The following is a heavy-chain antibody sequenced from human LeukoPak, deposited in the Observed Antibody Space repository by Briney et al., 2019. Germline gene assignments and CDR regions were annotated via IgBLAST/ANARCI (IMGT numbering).Heavy chain of an antibody. V-gene: IGHV3-30-3*01. CDR2: ISYDGANK. D-gene: IGHD1-1*01. CDR1: GFIFSDSA. J-gene: IGHJ4*02. CDR3: ASDRTLNALLAS. Sequence: GGSLRLSCAASGFIFSDSAFHWVRQAPGKGLEWVALISYDGANKDYSDSVKGRFTISRDNSKKMVFLQMTSLSPEDSAMSFCASDRTLNALLASWGQGTLVTVSS.